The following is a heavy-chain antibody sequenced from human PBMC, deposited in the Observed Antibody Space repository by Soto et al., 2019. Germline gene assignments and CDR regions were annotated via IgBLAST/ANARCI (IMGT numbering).Heavy chain of an antibody. D-gene: IGHD2-15*01. V-gene: IGHV3-33*01. Sequence: QVQLAESGGGVVQPGRSLRLSCTASGFSFKNYAFHWVRQAPGKGLEWVAVIWYNGREKYHADSVKGRYTISRDNSKNTVYIQMNSMRLEDTAVSPCERDRGADEPIEYWGQGTLVTVSP. J-gene: IGHJ4*02. CDR2: IWYNGREK. CDR1: GFSFKNYA. CDR3: ERDRGADEPIEY.